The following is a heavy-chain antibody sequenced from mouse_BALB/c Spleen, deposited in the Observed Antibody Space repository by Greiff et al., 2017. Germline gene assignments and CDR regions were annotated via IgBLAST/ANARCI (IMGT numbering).Heavy chain of an antibody. CDR2: ILPGSGST. CDR3: ARGERARVAWFAY. CDR1: GYTFSSYW. Sequence: QVQLKQSGAELMKPGASVKISCKATGYTFSSYWIEWVKQRPGHGLEWIGEILPGSGSTNYNEKFKGKATFTADTSSNTAYMQLSSLTSEDSAVYYCARGERARVAWFAYWGQGTLVTVSA. D-gene: IGHD3-1*01. V-gene: IGHV1-9*01. J-gene: IGHJ3*01.